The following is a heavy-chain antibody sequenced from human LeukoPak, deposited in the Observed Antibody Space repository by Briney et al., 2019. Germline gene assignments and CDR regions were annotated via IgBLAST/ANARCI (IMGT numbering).Heavy chain of an antibody. D-gene: IGHD5-24*01. V-gene: IGHV3-21*01. CDR1: GFTFSHYY. Sequence: GGSLRLSCTSCGFTFSHYYMTCVRQAPGKGLEWVSSITATTIYTFSADSVRGRFTISRYNVGNSLYLQMNSLRGEDTGVHFCARIGLGRDAYNSFDFWGQGILVTVSS. J-gene: IGHJ4*02. CDR2: ITATTIYT. CDR3: ARIGLGRDAYNSFDF.